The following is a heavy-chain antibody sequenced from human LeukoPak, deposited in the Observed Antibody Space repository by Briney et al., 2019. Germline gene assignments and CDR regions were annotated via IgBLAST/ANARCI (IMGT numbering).Heavy chain of an antibody. CDR2: TYYRSTWYN. CDR3: ARRLTQYDCFDP. CDR1: GDSVSSNSVT. J-gene: IGHJ5*02. V-gene: IGHV6-1*01. D-gene: IGHD2-2*01. Sequence: LSLTCAISGDSVSSNSVTWNWIRQSPSRGLEWLGRTYYRSTWYNDYAVSVRGRITVNPDTSKNQFSLHLNPVTPEDTAVYYCARRLTQYDCFDPWGQGILVTVSS.